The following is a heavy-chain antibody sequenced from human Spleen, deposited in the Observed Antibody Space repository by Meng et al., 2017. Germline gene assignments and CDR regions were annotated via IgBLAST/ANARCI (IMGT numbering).Heavy chain of an antibody. CDR1: GGSISSYY. J-gene: IGHJ5*02. CDR3: ARGYESSANWFDP. D-gene: IGHD3-22*01. V-gene: IGHV4-59*01. Sequence: SETLSLTCTVSGGSISSYYWSWIRQPPGKGLEWIGYIYYSGSTNYNPSLKSRVTISVDTSKNQFSLKLSSVTAADTAVYYCARGYESSANWFDPWGQGTLVTVSS. CDR2: IYYSGST.